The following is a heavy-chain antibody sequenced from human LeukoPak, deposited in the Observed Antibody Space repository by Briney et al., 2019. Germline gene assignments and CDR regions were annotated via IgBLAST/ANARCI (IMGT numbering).Heavy chain of an antibody. V-gene: IGHV3-64*01. CDR3: ARSRGAYRALDY. Sequence: GESLTLSCAASGFTFSGYAMHWVRQAPAKGLEYVSGISSNVGNTYYANSVKGRFTIPRDNSKNTLYLQMGSLRAEDMAVYFCARSRGAYRALDYWGQGTLVTVSS. J-gene: IGHJ4*02. CDR1: GFTFSGYA. D-gene: IGHD5-24*01. CDR2: ISSNVGNT.